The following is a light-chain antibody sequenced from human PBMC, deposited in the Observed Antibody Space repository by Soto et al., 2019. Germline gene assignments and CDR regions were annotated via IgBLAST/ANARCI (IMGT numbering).Light chain of an antibody. CDR3: SSYAGSSTLEFV. J-gene: IGLJ1*01. V-gene: IGLV2-23*02. CDR2: EVG. CDR1: ISDVGSYNL. Sequence: QSVLTQPASVSGSPGQSITISCTGTISDVGSYNLVTWYQQHPGKAPKLMIYEVGKRPSGVSNRFSGSKSGNTASLTLSGLQAEDEADYYCSSYAGSSTLEFVFGPGPKLTVL.